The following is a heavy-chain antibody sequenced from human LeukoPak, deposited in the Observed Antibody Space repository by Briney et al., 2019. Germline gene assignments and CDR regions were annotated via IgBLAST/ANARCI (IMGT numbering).Heavy chain of an antibody. CDR3: ARASSWFVRDNWFDP. J-gene: IGHJ5*02. CDR1: GYSISSGYY. CDR2: IYHGGST. Sequence: SETLSLTCTVSGYSISSGYYWGWIRQPPGKGLEWIGSIYHGGSTYYNPSLKSRVTISVDTSKNQFSLKLSSVTAADTAVYYCARASSWFVRDNWFDPWGQGTLVTVSS. V-gene: IGHV4-38-2*02. D-gene: IGHD6-13*01.